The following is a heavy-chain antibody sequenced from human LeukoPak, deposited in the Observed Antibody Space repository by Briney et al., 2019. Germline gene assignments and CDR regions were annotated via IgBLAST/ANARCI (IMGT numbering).Heavy chain of an antibody. CDR2: IYHSGST. V-gene: IGHV4-38-2*01. Sequence: PSETLSLTCAVSGYSISSGYYWGWIRQPPGKGLEWIGSIYHSGSTYYNPSLKSRVTISVDTSKNQFSLKLSSVTAADTAVYYCARTYYDILTGYYNDAFDIWGQGTMVTVSS. D-gene: IGHD3-9*01. CDR1: GYSISSGYY. J-gene: IGHJ3*02. CDR3: ARTYYDILTGYYNDAFDI.